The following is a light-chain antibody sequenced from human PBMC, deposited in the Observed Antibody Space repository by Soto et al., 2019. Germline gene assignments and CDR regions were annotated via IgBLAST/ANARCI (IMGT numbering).Light chain of an antibody. CDR2: EVS. J-gene: IGLJ3*02. CDR3: TSYSSTNTLV. CDR1: SSDVGSYSY. V-gene: IGLV2-14*01. Sequence: QSALTQPASVSGSPGQSITISCTGTSSDVGSYSYVSWYQHLPGKAPQLIIFEVSNRPSGVSHRFSGSKSGATASLAISGLQADDEADYYCTSYSSTNTLVFGGGTKVTVL.